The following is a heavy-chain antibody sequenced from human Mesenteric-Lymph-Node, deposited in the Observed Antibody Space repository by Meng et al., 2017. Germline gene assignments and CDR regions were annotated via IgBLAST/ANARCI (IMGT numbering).Heavy chain of an antibody. Sequence: VLLVQSGGGVQQPGTSVKVSCKASGYSFSSYPMHWVRQAPGQRLGWLGWINAGNRDTRYPQRFQDRVSLTRDTSATTVYMDLSSLTSEDTAIYYCARERSSSGEDHWGQGTLVTVSS. D-gene: IGHD2-15*01. CDR2: INAGNRDT. CDR1: GYSFSSYP. CDR3: ARERSSSGEDH. V-gene: IGHV1-3*01. J-gene: IGHJ4*02.